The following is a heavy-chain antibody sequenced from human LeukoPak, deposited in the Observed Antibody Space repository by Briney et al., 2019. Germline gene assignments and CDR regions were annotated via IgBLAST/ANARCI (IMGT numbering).Heavy chain of an antibody. J-gene: IGHJ4*02. CDR2: ISGSGGST. Sequence: PGGSLILSCAASGFTFSSYAMSWVRQAPGKGLEWVSAISGSGGSTYYADSVKGRFTISRDNSKNKLYLQMNSLRAEDTAVYYCAKSDCSSTSCYIVDYWGQGTLVTVSS. V-gene: IGHV3-23*01. CDR1: GFTFSSYA. CDR3: AKSDCSSTSCYIVDY. D-gene: IGHD2-2*02.